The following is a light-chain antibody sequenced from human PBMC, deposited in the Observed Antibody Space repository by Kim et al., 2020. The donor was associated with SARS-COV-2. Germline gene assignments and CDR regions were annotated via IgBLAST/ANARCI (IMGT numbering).Light chain of an antibody. Sequence: PGKTARVCCGETSIGSKSVHWYQQKSGQAPVLLMYYDSDRPSGIPERFSGSNSGNTATLTISRVEAGDEADYYCQVWDSSSDHRVVFGGGTQLTVL. V-gene: IGLV3-21*04. CDR2: YDS. CDR1: SIGSKS. CDR3: QVWDSSSDHRVV. J-gene: IGLJ2*01.